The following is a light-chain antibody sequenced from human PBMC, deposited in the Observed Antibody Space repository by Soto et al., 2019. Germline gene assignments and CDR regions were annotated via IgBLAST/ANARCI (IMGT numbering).Light chain of an antibody. Sequence: EIVLTQSPATLSLSPGERATLSCRASQSVSSYLAWYQQKPGQAPRLLIYDASNRATGIPARFSGSGSGTDFTLTIRSLEPEDFEVYYCQQRSNWRWTFGQGTKVDTK. CDR3: QQRSNWRWT. CDR2: DAS. V-gene: IGKV3-11*01. J-gene: IGKJ1*01. CDR1: QSVSSY.